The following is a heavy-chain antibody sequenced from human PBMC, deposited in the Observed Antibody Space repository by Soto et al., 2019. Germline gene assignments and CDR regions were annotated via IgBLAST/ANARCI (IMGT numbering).Heavy chain of an antibody. V-gene: IGHV1-46*01. Sequence: ASVKVSCKASGYTFTSYYMHWVRQAPGQGLEWMGIINPSGGSTSYAQKFQGRVTMTRDTSTSTVYMELSSLRSEDTAVYYCARGTYYDFWSGYPTPYYFDYWGQGTLVTVS. D-gene: IGHD3-3*01. CDR2: INPSGGST. J-gene: IGHJ4*02. CDR3: ARGTYYDFWSGYPTPYYFDY. CDR1: GYTFTSYY.